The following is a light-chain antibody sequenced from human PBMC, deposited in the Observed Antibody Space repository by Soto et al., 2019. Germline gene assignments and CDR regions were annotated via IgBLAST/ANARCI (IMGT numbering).Light chain of an antibody. J-gene: IGLJ3*02. Sequence: QSVLTQPASVSGSPGQSITISCTGTSSDVGGYNYVSWYQQHPGKAPKLMIYEVSNRPSGVSNRFSGSKSGNTASLTISGLQAVDEADYYCSSYTSSSTRVFGGETKLTVL. CDR1: SSDVGGYNY. CDR2: EVS. CDR3: SSYTSSSTRV. V-gene: IGLV2-14*01.